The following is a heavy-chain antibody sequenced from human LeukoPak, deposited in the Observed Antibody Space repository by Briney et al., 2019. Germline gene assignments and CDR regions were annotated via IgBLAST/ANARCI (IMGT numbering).Heavy chain of an antibody. D-gene: IGHD2-21*01. V-gene: IGHV3-23*01. Sequence: GGSLRLSCAVSGFSVSNYYMNWVRQAPGKGLEWVSSIGHNSDTTYYADSVKGRFTISRDNSDNMLYLQMNSLRAEDTAVYYCAKQTSASAPRAEFDYWGQGTLVTVSS. CDR3: AKQTSASAPRAEFDY. CDR1: GFSVSNYY. J-gene: IGHJ4*02. CDR2: IGHNSDTT.